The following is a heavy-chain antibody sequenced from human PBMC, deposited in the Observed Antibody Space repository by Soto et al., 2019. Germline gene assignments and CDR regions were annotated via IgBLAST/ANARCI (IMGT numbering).Heavy chain of an antibody. Sequence: QVQLVQSGAEVKKPGASVKVSCKASGYTFTTYAMHWVRQAPGQRLAWVGWINAGNGNTKYSQKFQGRVTITRDTSASTADMELSSLRSEDTAIYYCARALVVAATRGWFDPWGQGTLVTVSS. V-gene: IGHV1-3*01. CDR3: ARALVVAATRGWFDP. J-gene: IGHJ5*02. CDR1: GYTFTTYA. D-gene: IGHD2-15*01. CDR2: INAGNGNT.